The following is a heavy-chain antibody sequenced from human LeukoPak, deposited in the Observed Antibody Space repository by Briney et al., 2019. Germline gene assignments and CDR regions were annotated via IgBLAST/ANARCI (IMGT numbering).Heavy chain of an antibody. J-gene: IGHJ4*02. V-gene: IGHV1-69*04. CDR1: GGTFSSYA. Sequence: SVKVSCKASGGTFSSYAISWVRQAPGQGLEWMGRIIPILGIANYAQKFQGRVTITADKSTSTAYMELSSPRSEDTAVYYCARDGYDSSGREYYFDYWGQGTLVTVSS. CDR3: ARDGYDSSGREYYFDY. D-gene: IGHD3-22*01. CDR2: IIPILGIA.